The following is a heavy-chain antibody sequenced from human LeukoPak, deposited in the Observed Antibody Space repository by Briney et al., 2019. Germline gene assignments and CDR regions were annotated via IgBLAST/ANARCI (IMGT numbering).Heavy chain of an antibody. D-gene: IGHD2-2*01. CDR3: ARGVWSSHNKEYFLDY. Sequence: ASVKVSCKTSGYTFDTYAMNWVRQAPGQRPEWMGWINAGNGKTKYSQSFQGRVTITRDTSASTAYMELSSLRSEDTAVYYCARGVWSSHNKEYFLDYWGQGTLVTVSS. CDR1: GYTFDTYA. CDR2: INAGNGKT. V-gene: IGHV1-3*01. J-gene: IGHJ4*02.